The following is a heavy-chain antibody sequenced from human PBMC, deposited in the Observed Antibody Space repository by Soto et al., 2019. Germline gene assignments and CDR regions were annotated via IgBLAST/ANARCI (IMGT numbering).Heavy chain of an antibody. J-gene: IGHJ5*02. Sequence: ASVKVSCKASGYTLTGYYMHWVRQAPGQGLEWMGWINPNSGGTNYAQKFQGRVTMTRDTSISRAYMELSRLRSDDTAVYSCARDGGHSPYGVDPRGQGTLVTVSS. CDR3: ARDGGHSPYGVDP. CDR2: INPNSGGT. D-gene: IGHD5-18*01. CDR1: GYTLTGYY. V-gene: IGHV1-2*02.